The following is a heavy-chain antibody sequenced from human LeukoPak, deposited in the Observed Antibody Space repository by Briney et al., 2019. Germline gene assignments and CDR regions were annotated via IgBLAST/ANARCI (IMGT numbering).Heavy chain of an antibody. Sequence: GGSLRLSCAASGLTFRNYAMSWVRQAPGKGLEWVSVICANDGNTYYADAVKGRFTISRDNSKDTLYLQTDSLRAEDTAVYYCAKGSGSSCYSPCDYWGQGILVTDSS. CDR2: ICANDGNT. J-gene: IGHJ4*02. D-gene: IGHD2-15*01. CDR3: AKGSGSSCYSPCDY. V-gene: IGHV3-23*01. CDR1: GLTFRNYA.